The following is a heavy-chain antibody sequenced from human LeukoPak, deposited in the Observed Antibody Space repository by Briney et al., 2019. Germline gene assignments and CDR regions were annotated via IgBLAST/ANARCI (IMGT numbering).Heavy chain of an antibody. V-gene: IGHV1-2*02. Sequence: ASVKVSCKASGYTFTDYYIHWVRQAPAQGLEWMGWIKPNSGDTIYAQKFQDRVTMTRDTSISTAYMELSRLRYDDTAVYYCAKDFRDQWLVNAFHIWGQGTMVTVSS. J-gene: IGHJ3*02. CDR3: AKDFRDQWLVNAFHI. CDR1: GYTFTDYY. CDR2: IKPNSGDT. D-gene: IGHD6-19*01.